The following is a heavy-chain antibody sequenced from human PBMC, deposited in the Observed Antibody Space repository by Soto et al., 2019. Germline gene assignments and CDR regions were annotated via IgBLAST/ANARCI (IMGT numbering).Heavy chain of an antibody. CDR1: GFTFNIYA. J-gene: IGHJ4*02. CDR2: ISRYGDFT. V-gene: IGHV3-23*01. Sequence: EVQLLESGGDLIQPGGSLRLSCAASGFTFNIYAMTWVRQAPGKGLEWVSAISRYGDFTYYADSVEGRFTISRDNSKNPPYLQMNSLRAEDTAVYYCAKDRYLDHDSRGYLFDNWGQGTLVTVSS. D-gene: IGHD3-22*01. CDR3: AKDRYLDHDSRGYLFDN.